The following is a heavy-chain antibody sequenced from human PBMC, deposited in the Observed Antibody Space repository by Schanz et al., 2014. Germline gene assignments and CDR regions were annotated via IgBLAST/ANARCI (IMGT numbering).Heavy chain of an antibody. CDR3: ERDATSRNSDQYVVDS. Sequence: ASEFTFSYYYMSWIRPSPGKGLEWVSYISSSVTTIYYADSVKGRFTISRDNAKNALYLQMNRLRDEENVVHFRERDATSRNSDQYVVDSWGIG. D-gene: IGHD3-10*02. J-gene: IGHJ6*03. CDR2: ISSSVTTI. CDR1: EFTFSYYY. V-gene: IGHV3-11*01.